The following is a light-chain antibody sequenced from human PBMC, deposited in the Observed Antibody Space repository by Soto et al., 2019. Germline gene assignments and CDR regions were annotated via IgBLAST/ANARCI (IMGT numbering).Light chain of an antibody. CDR1: QRISSS. J-gene: IGKJ4*01. CDR3: QQYNNWTRAT. Sequence: EIVMTQSPTTLSVSPCKRATLSSSGGQRISSSFAWCQQKPGEAPSLLLFRTSSRVPGFAAWFSGSGSGTEFNLPISSLQSEDFGVSYCQQYNNWTRATFGGGTKVDIK. V-gene: IGKV3-15*01. CDR2: RTS.